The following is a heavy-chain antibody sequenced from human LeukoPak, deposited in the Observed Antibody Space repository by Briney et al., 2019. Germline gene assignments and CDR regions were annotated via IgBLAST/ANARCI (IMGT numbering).Heavy chain of an antibody. CDR3: AKDRRTMVRGVISGFDS. V-gene: IGHV3-23*01. J-gene: IGHJ4*02. D-gene: IGHD3-10*01. CDR2: ISGSGGST. Sequence: GGSLILSCAASGFTFSSYAMSWVRQAPGKGLEWVSAISGSGGSTYYADSVKGRFTISRDNSKNTLYLQMNSLRAEDTAVYYCAKDRRTMVRGVISGFDSWGQGTLVTVSS. CDR1: GFTFSSYA.